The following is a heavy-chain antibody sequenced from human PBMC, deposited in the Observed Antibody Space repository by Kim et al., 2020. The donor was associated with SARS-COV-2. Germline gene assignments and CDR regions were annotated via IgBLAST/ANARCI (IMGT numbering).Heavy chain of an antibody. CDR2: GST. V-gene: IGHV3-23*01. J-gene: IGHJ6*02. Sequence: GSTYYAGPVKGRFTISGDTSKNTLYLQMNSLRAEDTAVYYCARDMGMDVWGQGTTVTVSS. CDR3: ARDMGMDV. D-gene: IGHD2-15*01.